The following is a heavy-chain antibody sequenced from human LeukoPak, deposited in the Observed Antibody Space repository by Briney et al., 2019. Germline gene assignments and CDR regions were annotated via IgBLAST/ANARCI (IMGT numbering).Heavy chain of an antibody. D-gene: IGHD1-26*01. CDR1: GYTFINYG. CDR3: ARGARLVGATARDH. V-gene: IGHV1-18*01. Sequence: GASVKVSCKASGYTFINYGISWVRQAPGQGLEWMGWITDYSDNTDYAQKFQGRVTMTTDTSTSTAYMELRSLISDDTAVYYCARGARLVGATARDHWGQGTLVTVSS. CDR2: ITDYSDNT. J-gene: IGHJ4*02.